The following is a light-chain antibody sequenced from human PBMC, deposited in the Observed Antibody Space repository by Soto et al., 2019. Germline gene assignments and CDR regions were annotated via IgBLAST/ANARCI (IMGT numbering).Light chain of an antibody. V-gene: IGKV3-20*01. J-gene: IGKJ4*01. CDR2: DAS. Sequence: EFVVTQSPATLSLSPGERATLSCRASQTVRNNYLAWYQQKPGQAPRLLIYDASSRATGIPDRFSGGGSGTDFTLTISRLEPEDFAVYYCQQFSSYPLTFGGGTKVDIK. CDR1: QTVRNNY. CDR3: QQFSSYPLT.